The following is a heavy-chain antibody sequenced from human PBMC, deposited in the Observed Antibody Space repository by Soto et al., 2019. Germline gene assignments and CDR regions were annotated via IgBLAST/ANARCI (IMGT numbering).Heavy chain of an antibody. J-gene: IGHJ4*02. V-gene: IGHV4-4*02. CDR2: IFHSGST. Sequence: VQLQESGPGLVKPSGTLSLSCAVSGGSISSGNWWSWVRQFPEKGLEWIGEIFHSGSTNHNPSLKSRVIISVDNSKYQFSLKLSSVTAADTAVYYCASHRGNTYGPYDYWGQGTLVTVSS. D-gene: IGHD5-18*01. CDR1: GGSISSGNW. CDR3: ASHRGNTYGPYDY.